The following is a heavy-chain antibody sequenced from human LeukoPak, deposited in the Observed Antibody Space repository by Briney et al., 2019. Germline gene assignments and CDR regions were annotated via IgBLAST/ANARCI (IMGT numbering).Heavy chain of an antibody. Sequence: GGSLRLSCSASGFTFSIYTMNWVRQAPGKGLEWVSSISSSSSYIYYADSVKGRFTISRDNAKNSLFLQMNSLTAEDTAVYYCARVGNQWELLPDFWGQGTLVIVSS. CDR1: GFTFSIYT. CDR2: ISSSSSYI. J-gene: IGHJ4*02. CDR3: ARVGNQWELLPDF. D-gene: IGHD1-26*01. V-gene: IGHV3-21*01.